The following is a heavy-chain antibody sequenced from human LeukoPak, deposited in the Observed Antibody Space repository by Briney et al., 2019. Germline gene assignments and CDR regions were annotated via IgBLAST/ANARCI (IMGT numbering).Heavy chain of an antibody. Sequence: GGSLRLSCAASGFTVSSNYMNWVRQAPGKGLEWVSVIYGGGKKYYADSVKGRFTLSRDDSKNMLFLQMNSLRVEDTAVYYCARDQATMIRNGFDVWGQGTAVTVSS. CDR1: GFTVSSNY. V-gene: IGHV3-53*01. D-gene: IGHD3-10*01. J-gene: IGHJ6*02. CDR2: IYGGGKK. CDR3: ARDQATMIRNGFDV.